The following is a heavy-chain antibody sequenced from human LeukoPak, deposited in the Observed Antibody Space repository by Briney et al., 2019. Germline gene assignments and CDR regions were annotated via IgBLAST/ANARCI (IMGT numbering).Heavy chain of an antibody. CDR1: GYTFTSYY. CDR3: ARSQRGSGYKNWFDP. Sequence: ASVKVSCKASGYTFTSYYMHWVRQAPGQGLERMGIINPSGGSTSYAQKFQGRVTMTRDTSTSTVYMELSSLRSEDTAVYYCARSQRGSGYKNWFDPWGQGTLVTVSS. V-gene: IGHV1-46*01. D-gene: IGHD3-22*01. J-gene: IGHJ5*02. CDR2: INPSGGST.